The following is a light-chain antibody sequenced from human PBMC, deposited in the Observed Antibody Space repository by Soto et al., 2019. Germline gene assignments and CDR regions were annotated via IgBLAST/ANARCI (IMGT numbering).Light chain of an antibody. Sequence: EVVVTQSPATLSLSPGERATLSCRASPSITSSVAWYQHKPGQSPRLGVYSGYKRATGIPARFSGSGSGTDLTLTICGREIEDFALQYRQQRYSWLRVFGQGTKVEVK. V-gene: IGKV3-11*01. CDR3: QQRYSWLRV. CDR1: PSITSS. J-gene: IGKJ1*01. CDR2: SGY.